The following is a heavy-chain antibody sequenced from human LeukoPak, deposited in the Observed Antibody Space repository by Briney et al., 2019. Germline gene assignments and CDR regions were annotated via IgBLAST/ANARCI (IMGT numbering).Heavy chain of an antibody. D-gene: IGHD3-22*01. CDR1: GFTFSSYA. Sequence: PGGSLRLSCAASGFTFSSYAMSWVRQAPGKGLEWVSAISGSGGSTYYADSVKGRFTISRDNSKNPLYLQMNSLRAEDTAVYYCAKEANYYDSSGYSTDYWGQGTLVTVSS. CDR2: ISGSGGST. V-gene: IGHV3-23*01. CDR3: AKEANYYDSSGYSTDY. J-gene: IGHJ4*02.